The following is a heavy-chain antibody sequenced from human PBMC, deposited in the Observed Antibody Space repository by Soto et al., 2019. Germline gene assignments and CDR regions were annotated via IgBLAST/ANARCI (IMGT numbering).Heavy chain of an antibody. D-gene: IGHD3-10*01. CDR2: ISSTGTYI. CDR3: AKVISTSGSSL. V-gene: IGHV3-21*04. Sequence: GGSLRLSCAASGFTFSSYSMNWVRQAPGKGLEWVSSISSTGTYIYYADSVKGRFTVSRDNAKNSLYVQMNSLRAEDTAVYYCAKVISTSGSSLWGRGTLVTVS. CDR1: GFTFSSYS. J-gene: IGHJ4*02.